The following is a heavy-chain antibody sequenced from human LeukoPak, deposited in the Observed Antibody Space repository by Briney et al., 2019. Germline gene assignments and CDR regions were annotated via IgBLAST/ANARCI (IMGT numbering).Heavy chain of an antibody. CDR1: GGSVSSYY. D-gene: IGHD6-19*01. J-gene: IGHJ4*02. CDR3: ARGASSGWLNDY. CDR2: IYYSGST. V-gene: IGHV4-59*02. Sequence: SETLSLTCTVSGGSVSSYYWSWIRQPPGKGLEWIGYIYYSGSTNYNPPLKSRVTISVDTSKNQFSLKLSSVTAADTAVYYCARGASSGWLNDYWGQGTLVTVSS.